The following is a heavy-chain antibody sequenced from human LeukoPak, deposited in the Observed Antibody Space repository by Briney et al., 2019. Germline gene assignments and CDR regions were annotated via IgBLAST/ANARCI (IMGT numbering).Heavy chain of an antibody. CDR1: GYSISSGYF. CDR2: IYYSGST. J-gene: IGHJ3*02. D-gene: IGHD5-24*01. V-gene: IGHV4-38-2*02. CDR3: ARGFDGPNAFDI. Sequence: SETLSLTCTVSGYSISSGYFWGWIRQPPGKGLECIGTIYYSGSTNYNPSLKSRVTISLDTSKNQFSLKLSSMTAADTAVYYCARGFDGPNAFDIWGQGTMVTVSS.